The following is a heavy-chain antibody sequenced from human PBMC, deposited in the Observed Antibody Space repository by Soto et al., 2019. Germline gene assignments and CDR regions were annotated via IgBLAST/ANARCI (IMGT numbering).Heavy chain of an antibody. CDR1: GFTFSSFW. CDR2: IKQDGSHK. Sequence: VGSLRLSCVASGFTFSSFWMSWARQAPGKGLEWVANIKQDGSHKYYVPSVKGRFTISRDNAKNSLYLQMNSLRAEDAAVYYCATSTGAPGNYWGQGTLDIVSS. D-gene: IGHD1-26*01. CDR3: ATSTGAPGNY. J-gene: IGHJ4*02. V-gene: IGHV3-7*01.